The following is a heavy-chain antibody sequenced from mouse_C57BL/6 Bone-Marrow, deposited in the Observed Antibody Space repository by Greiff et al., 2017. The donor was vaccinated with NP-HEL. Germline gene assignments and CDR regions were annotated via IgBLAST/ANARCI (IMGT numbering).Heavy chain of an antibody. D-gene: IGHD1-1*01. V-gene: IGHV3-6*01. J-gene: IGHJ3*01. CDR1: GYSITSGYY. CDR2: ISYDGSN. Sequence: DVKLQESGPGLVKPSQSLSLTCSVTGYSITSGYYWNWIRQFPGNKLEWMGYISYDGSNNYNPSLKNRISITRDTSKNQFFLKLNSVTTEDTATYYCARITTVVGAYWGQGTLVTVSA. CDR3: ARITTVVGAY.